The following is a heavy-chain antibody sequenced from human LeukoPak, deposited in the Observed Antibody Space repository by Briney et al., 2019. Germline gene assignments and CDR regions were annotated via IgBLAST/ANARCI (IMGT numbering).Heavy chain of an antibody. Sequence: ASVKVSCKASGYTFTSYAMNWVRQAPGQGLEWMGWINTNTGNPTYAQGFTGRFVFSLDTSVSTAYLQISSLKAEDTAVYYCASHPLIYSSSWYEWDYYHYYMDVWGKGTTVTVSS. CDR3: ASHPLIYSSSWYEWDYYHYYMDV. CDR2: INTNTGNP. V-gene: IGHV7-4-1*02. J-gene: IGHJ6*03. CDR1: GYTFTSYA. D-gene: IGHD6-13*01.